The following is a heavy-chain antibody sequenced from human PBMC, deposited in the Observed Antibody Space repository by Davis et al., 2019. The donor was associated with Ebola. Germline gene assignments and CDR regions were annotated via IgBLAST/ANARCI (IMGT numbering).Heavy chain of an antibody. D-gene: IGHD1-26*01. CDR2: IRSKAYGGTT. J-gene: IGHJ4*02. CDR3: TRANPWELLLGDY. CDR1: GFTFGDYA. Sequence: PGGSLRLSCTASGFTFGDYAMSWFRQAPGKGLEWVGFIRSKAYGGTTEYAASVKGRFTISRDDSKSIAYLQMNSLKTEDTAVYYCTRANPWELLLGDYWGQGTLVTVSS. V-gene: IGHV3-49*03.